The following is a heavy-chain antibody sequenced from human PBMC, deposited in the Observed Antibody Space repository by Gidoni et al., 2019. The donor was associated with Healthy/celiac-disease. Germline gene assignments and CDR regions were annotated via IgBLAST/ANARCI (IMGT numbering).Heavy chain of an antibody. CDR3: ARDRGFGELSFDY. Sequence: QVQLQESGPGLVKPSETLSLTCTVSGGSVSSGSYYWRWIRQPPGKGLEWIGYIYYSGSTNYNPSLKSRVTISVDTSKNQFSLKLSSVTAADTAVYYCARDRGFGELSFDYWGQGTLVTVSS. V-gene: IGHV4-61*01. CDR2: IYYSGST. J-gene: IGHJ4*02. CDR1: GGSVSSGSYY. D-gene: IGHD3-10*01.